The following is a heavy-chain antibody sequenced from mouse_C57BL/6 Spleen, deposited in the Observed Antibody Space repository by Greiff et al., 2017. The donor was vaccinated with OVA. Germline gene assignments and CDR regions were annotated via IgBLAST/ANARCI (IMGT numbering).Heavy chain of an antibody. CDR2: IDPSDSET. CDR3: ARRGGYADYYAMDY. J-gene: IGHJ4*01. V-gene: IGHV1-52*01. Sequence: QVHVKQPGAELVRPGSSVKLSCKASGYTFTSYWMHWVKQRPIQGLEWIGNIDPSDSETHYNQKFKDKATLTVDKSSSTAYMQLSSLTSEDSAVYYCARRGGYADYYAMDYWGQGTSVTVSS. D-gene: IGHD2-2*01. CDR1: GYTFTSYW.